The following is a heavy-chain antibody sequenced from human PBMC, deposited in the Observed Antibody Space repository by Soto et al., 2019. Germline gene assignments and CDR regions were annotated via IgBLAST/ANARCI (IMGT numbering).Heavy chain of an antibody. V-gene: IGHV3-30-3*01. CDR3: ARGRWELLRTPNQIVGDY. CDR2: ISYDGSNK. CDR1: GFTFSSYA. Sequence: QVQLVESGGGVVQPGRSLRLSCAASGFTFSSYAMHWVRQAPGKGLEWVAVISYDGSNKYYADSVKGRFTISRDNSKNTLYLQMNSLRAEDTAVYYYARGRWELLRTPNQIVGDYWGQGTLVTVSS. D-gene: IGHD1-26*01. J-gene: IGHJ4*02.